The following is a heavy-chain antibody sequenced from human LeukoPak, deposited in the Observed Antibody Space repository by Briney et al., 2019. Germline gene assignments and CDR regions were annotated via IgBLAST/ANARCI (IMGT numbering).Heavy chain of an antibody. J-gene: IGHJ5*02. CDR1: GFTFSSYA. CDR2: ISGSGGST. V-gene: IGHV3-23*01. CDR3: ARELRDSSGYSP. Sequence: GGSLRLSCAASGFTFSSYAMSWVRQAPGKGLEWVSAISGSGGSTYYADSVKGRFTISRDNAKNTLYLQMNSLRAEDTAVYYCARELRDSSGYSPWGQGTLVTVSS. D-gene: IGHD3-22*01.